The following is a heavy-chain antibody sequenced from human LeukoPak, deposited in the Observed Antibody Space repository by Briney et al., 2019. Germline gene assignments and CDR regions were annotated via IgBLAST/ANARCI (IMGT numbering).Heavy chain of an antibody. CDR2: IYYSGST. Sequence: SETLSLTCTVSGGSISTYYWNWIRQPPGKGLEWIGYIYYSGSTNYNPSLKSRVTISLDTSKNQFSLKLSSVTAADTAVYYCARRDSSAYYIYAFDISGAGETCTVSS. D-gene: IGHD3-22*01. CDR1: GGSISTYY. J-gene: IGHJ3*02. V-gene: IGHV4-59*08. CDR3: ARRDSSAYYIYAFDI.